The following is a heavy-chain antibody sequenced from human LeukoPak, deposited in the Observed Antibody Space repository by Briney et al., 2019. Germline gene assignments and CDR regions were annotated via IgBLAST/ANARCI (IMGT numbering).Heavy chain of an antibody. CDR2: ISSSSSYI. V-gene: IGHV3-21*01. Sequence: GGSLRLSCAASGXTFSSYSMNWVRQAPGKGLEWVSSISSSSSYIYYADSVKGRFTISRDNAKNSLYLQMNSLRAEDTAVYYCARGLYDRSGYYVTPDYWGQGTLVTVSS. CDR1: GXTFSSYS. J-gene: IGHJ4*02. CDR3: ARGLYDRSGYYVTPDY. D-gene: IGHD3-22*01.